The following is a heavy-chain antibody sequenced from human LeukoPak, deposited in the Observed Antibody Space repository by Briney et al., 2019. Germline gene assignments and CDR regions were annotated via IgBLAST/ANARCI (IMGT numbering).Heavy chain of an antibody. J-gene: IGHJ4*02. V-gene: IGHV4-34*01. CDR3: ARETDY. CDR2: INHSGST. CDR1: GGSFSGYY. Sequence: SETLSLTCAVYGGSFSGYYWSWIRQPPGKGLEWIGEINHSGSTNYNPSLKSRVTISVDTSKNQFSLKLSSVTPADTAVYYCARETDYWGQGTLVTVSS.